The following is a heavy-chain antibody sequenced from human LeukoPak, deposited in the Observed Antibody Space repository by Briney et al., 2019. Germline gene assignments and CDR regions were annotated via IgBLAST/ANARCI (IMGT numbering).Heavy chain of an antibody. CDR3: ARASGGGGSLDAFDI. V-gene: IGHV3-13*01. J-gene: IGHJ3*02. CDR1: GFTFSSYD. Sequence: PGGSLRLSCAASGFTFSSYDMHWVRQATGKGLEWVSAIGTAGDTYYPGSVKGRFTISRENAKNSLYLQMNSLRVGDTAVYYCARASGGGGSLDAFDIWGQGTMVTVSS. D-gene: IGHD2-15*01. CDR2: IGTAGDT.